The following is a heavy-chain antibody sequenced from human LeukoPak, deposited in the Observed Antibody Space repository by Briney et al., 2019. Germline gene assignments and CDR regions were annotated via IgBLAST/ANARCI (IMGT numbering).Heavy chain of an antibody. Sequence: HTGGSLRLSCAASGFTFSSYAMSWVRQAPGKGLEWVSAISGSGGSTYYADSVKGRFTISRDNSKNTLYLQMNSLRAEDTAVYYCAKDSSPVIVVVVAALPDYWGQGTLVTVSS. CDR1: GFTFSSYA. CDR3: AKDSSPVIVVVVAALPDY. V-gene: IGHV3-23*01. D-gene: IGHD2-15*01. CDR2: ISGSGGST. J-gene: IGHJ4*02.